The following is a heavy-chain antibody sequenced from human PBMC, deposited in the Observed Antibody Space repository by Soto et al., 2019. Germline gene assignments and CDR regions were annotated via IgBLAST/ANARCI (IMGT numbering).Heavy chain of an antibody. CDR1: GNPLTRYY. D-gene: IGHD3-22*01. CDR2: INPSGGST. J-gene: IGHJ4*02. CDR3: ARGTHITMIDFAY. V-gene: IGHV1-46*01. Sequence: ASVKASSKASGNPLTRYYMTWGRKALGQGLEWMGIINPSGGSTSYAQKFQGRVTMTRDTSTSTVYMELSSLRSEDTAVYYCARGTHITMIDFAYWGQGTLVTVSS.